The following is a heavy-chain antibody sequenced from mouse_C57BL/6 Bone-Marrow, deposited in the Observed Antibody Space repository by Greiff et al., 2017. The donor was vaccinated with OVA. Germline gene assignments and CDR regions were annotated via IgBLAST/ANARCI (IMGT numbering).Heavy chain of an antibody. D-gene: IGHD1-1*01. CDR2: INPGSGGT. CDR1: GYAFTNYL. CDR3: AMSTTVVFDY. Sequence: QVQLKESGAELVRRGTSVKVSCKASGYAFTNYLIEWVKQRPGQGLEWIGVINPGSGGTNYNEKFKGKATLTADKSSSTDYMQLSSLTSEDSAVYFCAMSTTVVFDYWGQGTTLTVSS. J-gene: IGHJ2*01. V-gene: IGHV1-54*01.